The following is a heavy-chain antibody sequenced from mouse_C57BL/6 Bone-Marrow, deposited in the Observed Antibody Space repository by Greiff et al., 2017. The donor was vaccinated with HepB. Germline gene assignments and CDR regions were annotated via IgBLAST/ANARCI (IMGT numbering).Heavy chain of an antibody. CDR3: AREGYYGSSPAWFAY. J-gene: IGHJ3*01. Sequence: VQLQQSGPELVKPGASVKIPCKASGYTFTDYNMDWVKQSHGKSLEWIGDINPNNGGTIYNQKFKGKATLTVDKSSSTAYMELRSLTSEDTAVYYCAREGYYGSSPAWFAYWGQGTLVTVSA. D-gene: IGHD1-1*01. V-gene: IGHV1-18*01. CDR2: INPNNGGT. CDR1: GYTFTDYN.